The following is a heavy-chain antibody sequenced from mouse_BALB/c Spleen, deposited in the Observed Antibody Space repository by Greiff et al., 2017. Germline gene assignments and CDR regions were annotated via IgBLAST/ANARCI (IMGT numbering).Heavy chain of an antibody. CDR2: ISYSGST. V-gene: IGHV3-8*02. CDR3: ADYGNYEGWFAY. CDR1: GDSITSGY. D-gene: IGHD2-1*01. Sequence: EVQVVESGPSLVKPSQTLSLTCSVTGDSITSGYWNWIRKFPGNKLEYMGYISYSGSTYYNPSLKSRISITRDTSKNQYYLQLNSVTTEDTATYYCADYGNYEGWFAYWGQGTLVTVSA. J-gene: IGHJ3*01.